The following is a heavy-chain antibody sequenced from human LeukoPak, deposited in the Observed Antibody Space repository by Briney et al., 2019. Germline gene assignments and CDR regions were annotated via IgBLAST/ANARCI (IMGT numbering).Heavy chain of an antibody. CDR2: IKSKTDGGTT. CDR1: GFTFSNAW. D-gene: IGHD6-13*01. CDR3: TTDPQQGWFDP. Sequence: GGSLRLSCAASGFTFSNAWMSWVRQAPGKGLEWVGCIKSKTDGGTTDYAAPVKGRFTISRDDSKNTLYLQMNSLKTEDTAVYYCTTDPQQGWFDPWGQGTLVTVSS. J-gene: IGHJ5*02. V-gene: IGHV3-15*01.